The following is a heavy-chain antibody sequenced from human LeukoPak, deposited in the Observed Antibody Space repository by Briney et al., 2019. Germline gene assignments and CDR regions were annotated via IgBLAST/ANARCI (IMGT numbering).Heavy chain of an antibody. CDR3: ARPKDYGDYLGNDAFDI. D-gene: IGHD4-17*01. CDR2: ISSSSSYI. CDR1: GFTVSSNS. V-gene: IGHV3-21*01. Sequence: PGGSLRLSCTVSGFTVSSNSMIWVRQAPGKGLEWVSSISSSSSYIYYADSVKGRFTIPRDNAKDSLYLQMNSLRAEDTAVYYCARPKDYGDYLGNDAFDIWGQGTMVTVSS. J-gene: IGHJ3*02.